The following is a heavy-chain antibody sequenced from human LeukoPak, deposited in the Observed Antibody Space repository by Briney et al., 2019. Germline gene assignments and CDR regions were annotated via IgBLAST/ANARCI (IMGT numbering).Heavy chain of an antibody. CDR2: ISSSSSYI. CDR1: VFTFSSYS. J-gene: IGHJ6*03. V-gene: IGHV3-21*01. CDR3: ARDSGALLWFGEPYYYYMDV. Sequence: GGSLRLSCAASVFTFSSYSMNGVRQAPGKGLEWVSSISSSSSYIYYADSVKGRFTISRDNAKNSLYLQMNSLRAEDTAVYYCARDSGALLWFGEPYYYYMDVWGKGTTVTVSS. D-gene: IGHD3-10*01.